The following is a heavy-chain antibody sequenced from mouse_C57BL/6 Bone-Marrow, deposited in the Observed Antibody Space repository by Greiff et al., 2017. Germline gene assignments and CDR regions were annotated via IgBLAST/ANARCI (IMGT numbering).Heavy chain of an antibody. CDR1: GYTFTDYY. J-gene: IGHJ4*01. Sequence: VQLQQSGPELVKPGASVKISCKASGYTFTDYYMNWVKQSHGQSLEWIGDINPNNGGPSSNPKFKGPATLHVDKSSSTAYMGRRMLTSEDSAVYYCARSLITTVLDYAMDYWGQGTSVTVSS. D-gene: IGHD1-1*01. CDR2: INPNNGGP. CDR3: ARSLITTVLDYAMDY. V-gene: IGHV1-26*01.